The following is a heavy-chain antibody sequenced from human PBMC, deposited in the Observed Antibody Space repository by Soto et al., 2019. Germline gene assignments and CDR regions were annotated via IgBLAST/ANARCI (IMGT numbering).Heavy chain of an antibody. D-gene: IGHD2-8*01. J-gene: IGHJ6*02. V-gene: IGHV5-51*01. Sequence: GESLKISCKGSGYSFTSYLIGWVRQMPGKGLKRIRIIYPGDSDTRYSPSFQGQVTISADKSISPAFLQWSSLKASDTAMYYCAIGAVYCTNGVCSPSYGMDVWGQGTTVTVSS. CDR2: IYPGDSDT. CDR1: GYSFTSYL. CDR3: AIGAVYCTNGVCSPSYGMDV.